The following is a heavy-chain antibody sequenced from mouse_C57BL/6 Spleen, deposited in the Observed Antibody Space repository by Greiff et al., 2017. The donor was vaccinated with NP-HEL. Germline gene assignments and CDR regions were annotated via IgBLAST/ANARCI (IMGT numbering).Heavy chain of an antibody. CDR3: ARDDTTVVATPFAY. Sequence: QVQLKQSGPELVKPGASVKLSCKASGYTFTSYDINWVKQRPGQGLEWIGWIYPRDGSTKYNEKFKGKATLTVDTSSSTAYMELHSLTSEDSAVYFCARDDTTVVATPFAYWGQGTLVTVSA. CDR1: GYTFTSYD. V-gene: IGHV1-85*01. CDR2: IYPRDGST. J-gene: IGHJ3*01. D-gene: IGHD1-1*01.